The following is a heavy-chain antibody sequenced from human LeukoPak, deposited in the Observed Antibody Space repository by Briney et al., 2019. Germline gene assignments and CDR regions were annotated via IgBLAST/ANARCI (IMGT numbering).Heavy chain of an antibody. CDR3: AREIVVVPDSSGWFDP. D-gene: IGHD2-2*01. V-gene: IGHV4-59*12. Sequence: SETLSLTCTVSGGSISSYYWSWIRQPPGKGLEWIGYIYYSGSTSYNPSLKSRVTISVDTSKNQFSLKLSSVTAADTAVYYCAREIVVVPDSSGWFDPWGQGTLVTVSS. J-gene: IGHJ5*02. CDR1: GGSISSYY. CDR2: IYYSGST.